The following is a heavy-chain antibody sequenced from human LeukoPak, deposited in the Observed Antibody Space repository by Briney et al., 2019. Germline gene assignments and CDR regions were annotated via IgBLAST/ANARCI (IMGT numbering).Heavy chain of an antibody. CDR2: ISAYNGNT. CDR3: ARTFLTYYYGSGSYYNENSTYFDY. V-gene: IGHV1-18*01. D-gene: IGHD3-10*01. CDR1: GYTFTSYG. J-gene: IGHJ4*02. Sequence: ASVKVSCKASGYTFTSYGISWVRQAPGQGLEWMGWISAYNGNTNYAQKLQGRVTMTTDTSTSTAYMELRSLRSDDTAVYYCARTFLTYYYGSGSYYNENSTYFDYWGQGTLVTVSS.